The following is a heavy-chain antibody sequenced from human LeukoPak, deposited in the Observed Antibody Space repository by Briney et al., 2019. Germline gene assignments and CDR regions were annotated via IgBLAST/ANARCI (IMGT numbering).Heavy chain of an antibody. CDR1: GGTFSSYA. CDR3: ARGIFWWSPGMGY. CDR2: MNPNSGNT. J-gene: IGHJ4*02. V-gene: IGHV1-8*02. D-gene: IGHD2-21*01. Sequence: ASVKVSCKASGGTFSSYAISWVRQAPGQGLEWMGWMNPNSGNTGYAQKFQGRVTMTRNTSISTAYMELSSLRSEDTAVYYCARGIFWWSPGMGYWGQGTLVTVSS.